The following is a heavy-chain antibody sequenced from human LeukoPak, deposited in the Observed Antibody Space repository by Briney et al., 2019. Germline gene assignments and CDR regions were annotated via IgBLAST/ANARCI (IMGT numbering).Heavy chain of an antibody. J-gene: IGHJ4*01. Sequence: SETLSLTCTVSGGSISSGGYYWSWIRQPPGKGLEWIGYIYHSGSTYYNPSLKSRVTISVDTSKNQFSLKLSSVTAADTAVYYCARGYSSSWLGYWGHGTLVTVSS. V-gene: IGHV4-30-2*01. D-gene: IGHD6-13*01. CDR3: ARGYSSSWLGY. CDR2: IYHSGST. CDR1: GGSISSGGYY.